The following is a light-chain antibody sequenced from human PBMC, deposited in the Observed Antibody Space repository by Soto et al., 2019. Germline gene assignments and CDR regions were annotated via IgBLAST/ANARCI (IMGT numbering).Light chain of an antibody. CDR2: KVS. Sequence: QSVLTQPASVSGSPGESITISCTGTSSDIGSYHLVSWYQHQSGKAPKLIIYKVSQWPSGVSDRFSASKSGNTASLTISGLQAEDEDYYYCCSYAGSNWGYVFGTGTKLTVL. V-gene: IGLV2-23*02. CDR1: SSDIGSYHL. CDR3: CSYAGSNWGYV. J-gene: IGLJ1*01.